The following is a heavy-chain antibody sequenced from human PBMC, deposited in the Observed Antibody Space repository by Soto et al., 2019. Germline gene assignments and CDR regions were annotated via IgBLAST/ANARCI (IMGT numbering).Heavy chain of an antibody. CDR1: GVAYSSNT. J-gene: IGHJ3*02. CDR3: AIELAIFIVATADAFDI. Sequence: SVKASSEASGVAYSSNTLSWLQHSTGQGLEWMGRIIPILGIANYAQKFQGRVTITADKSTSTAYMEMSSLRSEDTAVYYCAIELAIFIVATADAFDIWGQGTMVTVSS. V-gene: IGHV1-69*04. CDR2: IIPILGIA. D-gene: IGHD5-12*01.